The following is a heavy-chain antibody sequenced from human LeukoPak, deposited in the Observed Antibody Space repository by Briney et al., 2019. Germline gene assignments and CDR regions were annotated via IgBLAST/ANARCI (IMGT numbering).Heavy chain of an antibody. Sequence: GASVKVSCKVSGYTLTELSMHWVRQAPGKGLEWMGGFDPEDGETINAQKFQGRVTMTEDTSTDTAYMELSSLRSEDTAVYYCATGWGAEDPPNWFDPWGQGTLVTVSS. CDR2: FDPEDGET. J-gene: IGHJ5*02. D-gene: IGHD3-16*01. CDR1: GYTLTELS. V-gene: IGHV1-24*01. CDR3: ATGWGAEDPPNWFDP.